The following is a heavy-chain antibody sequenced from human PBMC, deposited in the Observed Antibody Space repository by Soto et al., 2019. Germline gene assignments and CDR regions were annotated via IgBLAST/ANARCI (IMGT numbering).Heavy chain of an antibody. D-gene: IGHD2-2*01. CDR2: ISAYNGNT. J-gene: IGHJ4*02. V-gene: IGHV1-18*01. CDR3: ASDIVVVPAAQIWSTRLGSNY. Sequence: GASVKVSCKASGYTFTSYGISWVRQAPGQGLEWMGWISAYNGNTNYAQKLQGRVTMTKDTSTNTAYMELSSLRSEDTAVYYCASDIVVVPAAQIWSTRLGSNYWGQGTLVTISS. CDR1: GYTFTSYG.